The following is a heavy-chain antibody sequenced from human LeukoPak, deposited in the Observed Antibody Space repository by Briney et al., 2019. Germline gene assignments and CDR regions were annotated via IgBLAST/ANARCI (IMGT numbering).Heavy chain of an antibody. J-gene: IGHJ4*02. Sequence: SETLSLTCTVSGGSISSSSYYWGWIRQPPGKGLEWIGSIYYSGSTYYNPSLKSRVTISVDTSKNQFSLKLSSVTAADTAVYYCARNYDILTGPGVAFWWGQGTLVTISS. CDR1: GGSISSSSYY. CDR3: ARNYDILTGPGVAFW. D-gene: IGHD3-9*01. CDR2: IYYSGST. V-gene: IGHV4-39*01.